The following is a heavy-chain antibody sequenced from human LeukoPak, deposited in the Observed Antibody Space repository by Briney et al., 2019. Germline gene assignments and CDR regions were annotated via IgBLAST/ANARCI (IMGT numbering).Heavy chain of an antibody. CDR3: ARTVSTGTLDY. CDR2: IYYSGST. D-gene: IGHD1-7*01. J-gene: IGHJ4*02. Sequence: SETLSLTCTVSGGSISDYYWSWIRQPPGKGLEWIGYIYYSGSTNYNPSLKSRVTISVDTSRNQFSLKLSSVTAADTAVYYCARTVSTGTLDYWGQGTLVTVSS. CDR1: GGSISDYY. V-gene: IGHV4-59*01.